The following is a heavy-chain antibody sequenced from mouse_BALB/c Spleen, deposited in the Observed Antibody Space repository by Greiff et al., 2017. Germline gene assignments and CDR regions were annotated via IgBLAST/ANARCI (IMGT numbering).Heavy chain of an antibody. J-gene: IGHJ1*01. CDR3: GRYGSPAWWYFDV. CDR1: GYTFTSYW. Sequence: VQLVESGAELAKPGASVKMSCKASGYTFTSYWMPWVKQRPGQGLEWIGYINPSTGYTEYNQKFKDKATLTADKSSSTAYMQLSSLTSEDSAVYYCGRYGSPAWWYFDVWGAGTTVTVSS. V-gene: IGHV1-7*01. CDR2: INPSTGYT. D-gene: IGHD1-1*01.